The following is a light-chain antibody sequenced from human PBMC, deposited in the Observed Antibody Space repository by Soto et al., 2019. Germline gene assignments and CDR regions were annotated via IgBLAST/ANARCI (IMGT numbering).Light chain of an antibody. CDR3: HPYGTAPPIP. J-gene: IGKJ4*01. V-gene: IGKV3D-20*01. Sequence: SMSPAALSLTQRERATLSCGASHSVSSSYSAWYQQKPGLAPRLLIYDASSRATGIPDRFSGSGSGTDFTLTISRLEPEDFAVYYCHPYGTAPPIPFGGGTKAAI. CDR2: DAS. CDR1: HSVSSSY.